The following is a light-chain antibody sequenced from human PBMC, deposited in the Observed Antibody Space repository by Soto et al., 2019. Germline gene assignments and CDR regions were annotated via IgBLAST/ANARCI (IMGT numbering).Light chain of an antibody. CDR2: AAS. CDR3: QQSYSTVDWAVYPAYT. CDR1: QSISSY. Sequence: DIQMTQSPSSLSASVGDRVTITCRASQSISSYLNWYQQKPGKAPKLLIYAASSLQSGVPSRFSGSGSGTDFTLTISSLQPEDFATYYCQQSYSTVDWAVYPAYTFGQGTKLEIK. V-gene: IGKV1-39*01. J-gene: IGKJ2*01.